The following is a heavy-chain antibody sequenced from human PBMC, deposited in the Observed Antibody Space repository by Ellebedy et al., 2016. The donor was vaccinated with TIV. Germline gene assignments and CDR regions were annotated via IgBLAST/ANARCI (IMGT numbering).Heavy chain of an antibody. V-gene: IGHV4-59*01. Sequence: MPSETLSLTCTVSGDSISSYYWSWIRQPPGKGLEWIGYFYYSGSTNYNPSLKSRITISLDTSKNQFSLKLRSVTAADTAMYYCARGEVTLYYYGMDVWGQGTTVTVSS. CDR2: FYYSGST. J-gene: IGHJ6*02. CDR3: ARGEVTLYYYGMDV. CDR1: GDSISSYY.